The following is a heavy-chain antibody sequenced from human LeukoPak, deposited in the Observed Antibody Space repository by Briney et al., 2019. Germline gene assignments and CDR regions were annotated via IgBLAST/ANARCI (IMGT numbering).Heavy chain of an antibody. CDR2: IYYSGST. CDR1: GGSVSSGGYY. V-gene: IGHV4-61*08. CDR3: ARGWGYFDL. Sequence: ETLSLTCTVSGGSVSSGGYYWTWIRQPPGKGLEWIGYIYYSGSTNYNPSLKSRVTISVDTSKNQFSLKLSSVTAADTAVYYCARGWGYFDLWGRDTLVTVSS. D-gene: IGHD7-27*01. J-gene: IGHJ2*01.